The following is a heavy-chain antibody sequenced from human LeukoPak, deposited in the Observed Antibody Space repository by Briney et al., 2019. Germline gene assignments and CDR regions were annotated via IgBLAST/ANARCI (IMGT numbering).Heavy chain of an antibody. CDR3: AKASSSWFDYYYGMDV. Sequence: GASLRFSCAASGFTFSSYAMSWVRQAPGKGLKWGSAISGSGGSTYYADSVKGRFTISRDNSKNTLYLQMNSLRAEDTAVYYCAKASSSWFDYYYGMDVWGQGTTVTVSS. CDR1: GFTFSSYA. V-gene: IGHV3-23*01. CDR2: ISGSGGST. D-gene: IGHD6-13*01. J-gene: IGHJ6*02.